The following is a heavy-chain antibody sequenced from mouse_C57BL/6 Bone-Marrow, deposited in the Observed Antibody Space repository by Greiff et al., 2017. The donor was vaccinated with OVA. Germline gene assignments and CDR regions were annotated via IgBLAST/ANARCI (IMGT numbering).Heavy chain of an antibody. CDR2: IYPSDSET. J-gene: IGHJ2*01. D-gene: IGHD4-1*01. V-gene: IGHV1-61*01. CDR3: ARFWATNWDLDY. CDR1: GYTFTSYW. Sequence: QVLLQQPGAELVRPGSSVKLSCKASGYTFTSYWMDWVKQRPGQGLEWIGNIYPSDSETHYNQKLKDKATLTVDKSSSTAYMQLSSLTSEDSAVYYCARFWATNWDLDYWGQGTTLTVSS.